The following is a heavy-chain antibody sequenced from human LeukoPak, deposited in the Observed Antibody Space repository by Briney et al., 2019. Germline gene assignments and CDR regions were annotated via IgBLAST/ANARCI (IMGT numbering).Heavy chain of an antibody. D-gene: IGHD2-2*01. CDR2: IKQDGSEK. Sequence: GGSLRLSCAASGFTFSSYWVSWVRQAPGKGLEWVANIKQDGSEKYYVDSVKGRFTISRDNAKNSLYLQMNSLRAEDTAVYYCARDRCSSTSCYFDYYYYMDVWGKGTTVTISS. CDR1: GFTFSSYW. V-gene: IGHV3-7*01. J-gene: IGHJ6*03. CDR3: ARDRCSSTSCYFDYYYYMDV.